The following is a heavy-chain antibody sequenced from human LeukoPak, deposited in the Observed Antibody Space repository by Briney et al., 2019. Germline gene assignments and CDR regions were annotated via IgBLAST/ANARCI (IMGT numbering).Heavy chain of an antibody. J-gene: IGHJ6*02. Sequence: PSETLSLTCTVSDESISSYYWSWIRQPPGKGLEWIGDIFHSGNTNYNPSLKSRVTISVDTSKNQFSLRLSSVTAADTAVYYCARVLGGYHYYGMDVWGQGDTVTVSS. V-gene: IGHV4-59*01. D-gene: IGHD2-15*01. CDR2: IFHSGNT. CDR1: DESISSYY. CDR3: ARVLGGYHYYGMDV.